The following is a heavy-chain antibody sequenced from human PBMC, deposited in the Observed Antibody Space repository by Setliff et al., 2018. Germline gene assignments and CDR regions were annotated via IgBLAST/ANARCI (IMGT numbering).Heavy chain of an antibody. CDR2: IIPIFDTA. CDR3: ARAPLESGYYYGQGHYFDY. V-gene: IGHV1-69*05. Sequence: SVKVSCKASGGTFSSYAISWVRQAPGQGLEWMGGIIPIFDTANYAQKFQDRVTITTDKSTSTAYMELSSLKSDDTAVYYCARAPLESGYYYGQGHYFDYWGQGTLVTVSS. D-gene: IGHD5-18*01. CDR1: GGTFSSYA. J-gene: IGHJ4*02.